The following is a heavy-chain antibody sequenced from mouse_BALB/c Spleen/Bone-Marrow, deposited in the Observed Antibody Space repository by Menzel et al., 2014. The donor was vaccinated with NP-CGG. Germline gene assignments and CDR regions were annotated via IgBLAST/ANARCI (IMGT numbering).Heavy chain of an antibody. CDR2: ISYSGNA. Sequence: VQLKDSGPSLVKPSQTLSLTCSVTGDSITSSYWNWIRKFPGDKLEYMGYISYSGNAYYNPSLKSRISLTRDTSKNQYYLQLNSVTTEDTATYFCARGNGYHFDYWGQVTTLTVSS. V-gene: IGHV3-8*02. CDR1: GDSITSSY. D-gene: IGHD1-2*01. CDR3: ARGNGYHFDY. J-gene: IGHJ2*01.